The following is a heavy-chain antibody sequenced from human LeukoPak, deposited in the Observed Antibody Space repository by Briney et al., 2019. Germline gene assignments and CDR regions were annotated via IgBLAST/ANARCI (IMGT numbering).Heavy chain of an antibody. CDR2: ISYDGSNK. V-gene: IGHV3-30-3*01. J-gene: IGHJ4*02. Sequence: GGSLRLSCAASGFTFSNYPMHWVRQAPGKGLEWVAVISYDGSNKYYADSVKGRFTISRDNSKNTLYLQMNSLRDEDTAVYYCARGAGGHFDYWGQGTLVTVSS. CDR3: ARGAGGHFDY. D-gene: IGHD3-10*01. CDR1: GFTFSNYP.